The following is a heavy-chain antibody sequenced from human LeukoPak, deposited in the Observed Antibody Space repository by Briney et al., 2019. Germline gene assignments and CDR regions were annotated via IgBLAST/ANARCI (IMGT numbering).Heavy chain of an antibody. D-gene: IGHD6-25*01. Sequence: GGSLRLSCAASGFTFSSYAMHWVRQAPGKGLEWVAVISYDGSNKYYADSVKGRFTISRDNSKNTLYLQMNSLRAEDTAVYYCAKHSIAAFDYWGQGTLVTVSS. CDR1: GFTFSSYA. V-gene: IGHV3-30*18. CDR2: ISYDGSNK. J-gene: IGHJ4*01. CDR3: AKHSIAAFDY.